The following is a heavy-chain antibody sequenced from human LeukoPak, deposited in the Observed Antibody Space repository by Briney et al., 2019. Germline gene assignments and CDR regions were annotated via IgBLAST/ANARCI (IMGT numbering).Heavy chain of an antibody. J-gene: IGHJ4*02. CDR2: INHSGST. Sequence: SETLSLTCAVYGGSFSGYYWSWIRQPPGKGLEWIGEINHSGSTNYNPSLKSRVTISVDTSKNQFSLELSSVTAADTAVYYCARGLLFGGYYFDYWGQGTLVTVSS. V-gene: IGHV4-34*01. D-gene: IGHD3-10*02. CDR1: GGSFSGYY. CDR3: ARGLLFGGYYFDY.